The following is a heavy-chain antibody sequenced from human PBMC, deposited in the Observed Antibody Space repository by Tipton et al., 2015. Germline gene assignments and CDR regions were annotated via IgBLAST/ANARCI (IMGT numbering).Heavy chain of an antibody. CDR2: IQYSGST. CDR3: ARDLEHGMDV. CDR1: AYSISSDYY. Sequence: TLSLTCAVSAYSISSDYYWGWIRQPPGKELEWIGYIQYSGSTNYNPSLKSRVTISADTSKNQFSLRLSSVTAADTAVYYCARDLEHGMDVWGQGTTVTVSS. J-gene: IGHJ6*02. V-gene: IGHV4-38-2*02. D-gene: IGHD5-24*01.